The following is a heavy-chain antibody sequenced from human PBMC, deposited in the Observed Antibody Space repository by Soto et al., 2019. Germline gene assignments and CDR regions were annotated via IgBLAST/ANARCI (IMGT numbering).Heavy chain of an antibody. V-gene: IGHV1-2*02. CDR2: FNPKSGDT. D-gene: IGHD1-26*01. Sequence: VASVKVSCKPSGYTLTDYFMHWVRQAPGQGLEWMGCFNPKSGDTYYSQKFQGRVTLTGDMSITTAYMELSRMRSDDTAIYYCARSIGSYSYYGMDVWGQGTTVTVSS. J-gene: IGHJ6*02. CDR3: ARSIGSYSYYGMDV. CDR1: GYTLTDYF.